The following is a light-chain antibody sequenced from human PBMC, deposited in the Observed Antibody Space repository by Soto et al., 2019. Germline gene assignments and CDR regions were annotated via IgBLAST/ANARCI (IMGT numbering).Light chain of an antibody. CDR2: SNN. CDR3: AAWDDSLSAVV. CDR1: SSNIGSNY. Sequence: QSVLTQPPSASGTPGQRVTISCSGSSSNIGSNYVYCYQQLPGTAPQLLIYSNNQRPSGVPDRVSGSKSGTSASLAISGLRSEDEADCYCAAWDDSLSAVVFGGGTKLTVL. J-gene: IGLJ2*01. V-gene: IGLV1-47*02.